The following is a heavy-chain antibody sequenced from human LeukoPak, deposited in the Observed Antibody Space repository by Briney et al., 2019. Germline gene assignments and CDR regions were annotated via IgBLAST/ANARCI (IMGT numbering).Heavy chain of an antibody. V-gene: IGHV1-69*13. Sequence: SVKVSCKASGGTFSSYAISWVRQAPGQGLEWMGGIIPIFGTANYAQKFQGRVTITADESTSTAYMELSSLRSEDTAVYYCAREQHDSSVNAEYFQHWGQGTLVTVSS. CDR2: IIPIFGTA. CDR3: AREQHDSSVNAEYFQH. J-gene: IGHJ1*01. CDR1: GGTFSSYA. D-gene: IGHD3-22*01.